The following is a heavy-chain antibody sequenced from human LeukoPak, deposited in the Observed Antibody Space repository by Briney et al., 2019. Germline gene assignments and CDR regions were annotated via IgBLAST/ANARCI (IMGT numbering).Heavy chain of an antibody. CDR1: GFTFSSYA. Sequence: GGSRRLSCAASGFTFSSYAMHWVRQAPGKGLEWVAVISYDGSNKYYADSVKGRFTISRDNSKNTLYLQMNSLRAEDTAVYYCARDSQQLVYYYFDYWGQGTLVTVSS. V-gene: IGHV3-30-3*01. CDR3: ARDSQQLVYYYFDY. CDR2: ISYDGSNK. J-gene: IGHJ4*02. D-gene: IGHD6-6*01.